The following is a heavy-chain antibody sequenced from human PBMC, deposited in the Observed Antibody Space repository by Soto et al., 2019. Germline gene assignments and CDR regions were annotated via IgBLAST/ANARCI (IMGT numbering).Heavy chain of an antibody. CDR1: GYNFTSYG. Sequence: QVPLVQSGADVKKPGASVKVSCKASGYNFTSYGIIWVRQAPGQGLEWMGWISPHNDRTKSARRLQDRVTMTTETPTSTVYMELGSLRSDDTAVYYCARDLYYSSGRYFDHDAFDIWGQGTVVTVSS. D-gene: IGHD6-19*01. J-gene: IGHJ3*02. CDR2: ISPHNDRT. V-gene: IGHV1-18*01. CDR3: ARDLYYSSGRYFDHDAFDI.